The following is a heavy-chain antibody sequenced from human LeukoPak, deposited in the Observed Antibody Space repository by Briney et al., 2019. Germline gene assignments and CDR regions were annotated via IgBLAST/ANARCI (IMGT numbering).Heavy chain of an antibody. D-gene: IGHD5-18*01. Sequence: PGGSLRLSCAASGFTFSNYYMSWIRQAPGKGLEWIGNIYHSGITYYNHFNSSLKSRVTISVDTSKNQFSLKLSSVTAADTAVYYCARSGYRYGVRYYYYMDVWGKGTTVTVSS. CDR3: ARSGYRYGVRYYYYMDV. J-gene: IGHJ6*03. V-gene: IGHV4-34*01. CDR1: GFTFSNYY. CDR2: IYHSGIT.